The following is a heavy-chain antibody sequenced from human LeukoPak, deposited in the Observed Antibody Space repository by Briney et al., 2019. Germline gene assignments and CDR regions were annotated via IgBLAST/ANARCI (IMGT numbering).Heavy chain of an antibody. J-gene: IGHJ4*02. Sequence: PGGTLRLSCAASGFTFSTYAMSWVRQAPGKGLGWVSAIGGSGGSTYYADSVKGRFTISRDDSKNTLYLQMNSLRAEDTAIYYCAKFTRTLVRGALVNWGQGTLVTVSS. CDR2: IGGSGGST. CDR1: GFTFSTYA. CDR3: AKFTRTLVRGALVN. D-gene: IGHD3-10*01. V-gene: IGHV3-23*01.